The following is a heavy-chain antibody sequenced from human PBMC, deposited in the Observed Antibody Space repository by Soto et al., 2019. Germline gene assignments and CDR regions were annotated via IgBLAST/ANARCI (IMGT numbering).Heavy chain of an antibody. J-gene: IGHJ6*02. Sequence: GESLKISCKGSGYSFTSYWIGWVRQMPGKGLEWMGIIYPGDSDTRYSPSFQGQVTISADKSISTAYLQWSSLKASDTAMYYCARLGDGYHDTTDYYYYGMDVWGQGTTVTVSS. CDR3: ARLGDGYHDTTDYYYYGMDV. D-gene: IGHD5-12*01. CDR2: IYPGDSDT. CDR1: GYSFTSYW. V-gene: IGHV5-51*01.